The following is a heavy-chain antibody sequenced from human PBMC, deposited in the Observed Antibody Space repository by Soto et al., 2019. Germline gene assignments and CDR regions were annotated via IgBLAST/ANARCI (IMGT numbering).Heavy chain of an antibody. J-gene: IGHJ4*02. CDR1: GGSTSGYY. CDR2: IYYSGST. CDR3: ARHSGHIFFDY. V-gene: IGHV4-39*01. D-gene: IGHD5-12*01. Sequence: SETLSLTCTVSGGSTSGYYWGWIRQPPGKGLEWIGSIYYSGSTYYNPSLKSRVTISVDTSKNQFSLKLSSVTAADTAVYYCARHSGHIFFDYWGQGTLVTVSS.